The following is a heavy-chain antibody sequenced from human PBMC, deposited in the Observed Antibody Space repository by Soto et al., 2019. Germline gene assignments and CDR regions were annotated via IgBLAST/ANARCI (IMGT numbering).Heavy chain of an antibody. J-gene: IGHJ6*02. CDR1: GFTFRNYD. V-gene: IGHV3-13*05. D-gene: IGHD2-21*02. CDR2: ISAAGDP. CDR3: ARTARDFYGLDV. Sequence: VQLVESGGGLVQPGGSLRLSCEASGFTFRNYDMRWVRQGTGKGLEWVSGISAAGDPDYADSVEGRFTISRENAQNSSFLQMNSLRVGDTAVYYCARTARDFYGLDVWGQGTTVIVSS.